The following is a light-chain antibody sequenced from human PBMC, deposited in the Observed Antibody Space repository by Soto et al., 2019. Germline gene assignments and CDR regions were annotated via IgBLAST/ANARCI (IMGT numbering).Light chain of an antibody. V-gene: IGLV2-23*02. Sequence: QSALTQPASVTGSPGQSITISCTGASSDVGRYNLVSWYQQHPGKAPKLMIYEVSHRPSGVSHRFSGSKSDNAASLTISGLPADDEDDYCWCSYGGRGLGVFGGGTKLTVL. CDR1: SSDVGRYNL. J-gene: IGLJ2*01. CDR3: CSYGGRGLGV. CDR2: EVS.